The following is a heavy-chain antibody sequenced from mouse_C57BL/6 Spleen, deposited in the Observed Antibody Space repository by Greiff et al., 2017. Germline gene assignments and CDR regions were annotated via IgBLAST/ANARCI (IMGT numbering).Heavy chain of an antibody. CDR3: ARGIITTVVAVDD. D-gene: IGHD1-1*01. CDR1: GYAFSSSW. J-gene: IGHJ2*01. CDR2: IYPGDGDT. V-gene: IGHV1-82*01. Sequence: VQRVESGPELVKPGASVKISCKASGYAFSSSWMNWVKQRPGKGLEWIGRIYPGDGDTNYNGKFKGKATLTADKSSSTAYMQLSSLTSEDSAVYFCARGIITTVVAVDDWGQGTTLTVSS.